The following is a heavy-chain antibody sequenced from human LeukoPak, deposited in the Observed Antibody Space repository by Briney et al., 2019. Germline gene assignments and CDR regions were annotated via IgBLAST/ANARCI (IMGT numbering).Heavy chain of an antibody. CDR2: IRYDGSNK. CDR1: GFTFSSYG. D-gene: IGHD5-12*01. Sequence: GGSLRLSCAASGFTFSSYGMHWVRQAPGKGLEWVAFIRYDGSNKYYADYVKGRFTISRDNSKNTLYLQMNSLRAEDTAVYYCARARSPDIVATFPGYWGQGTLVTVSS. CDR3: ARARSPDIVATFPGY. V-gene: IGHV3-30*02. J-gene: IGHJ4*02.